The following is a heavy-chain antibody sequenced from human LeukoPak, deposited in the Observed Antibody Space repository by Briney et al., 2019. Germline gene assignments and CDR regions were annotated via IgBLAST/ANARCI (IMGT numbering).Heavy chain of an antibody. D-gene: IGHD1-26*01. V-gene: IGHV4-34*01. J-gene: IGHJ4*02. CDR1: GGSFSGYY. Sequence: SEALSLTCAVYGGSFSGYYWSWIRQPPGKGLEWIGSIYHSGTTSYNPSLESRVTISLDTSKNQFSLKLSSVTAADTAVYYCVRAGQGWWELPMGRYWGQGTLVTVSS. CDR2: IYHSGTT. CDR3: VRAGQGWWELPMGRY.